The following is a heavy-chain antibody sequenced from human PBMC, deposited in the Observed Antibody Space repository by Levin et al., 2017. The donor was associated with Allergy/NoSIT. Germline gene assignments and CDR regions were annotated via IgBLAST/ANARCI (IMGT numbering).Heavy chain of an antibody. CDR3: ARAIGSGKGWFDP. Sequence: SSQTLSLTCAIPGDSVSGNNVAWNWVRQSPSRGLEWLGRTYYRSKWYNEYAESVKSRIIINPDTSKNQFSLQLNSVTPDDTAVYYCARAIGSGKGWFDPWGQGTLVTVSS. J-gene: IGHJ5*02. CDR2: TYYRSKWYN. V-gene: IGHV6-1*01. D-gene: IGHD3-3*01. CDR1: GDSVSGNNVA.